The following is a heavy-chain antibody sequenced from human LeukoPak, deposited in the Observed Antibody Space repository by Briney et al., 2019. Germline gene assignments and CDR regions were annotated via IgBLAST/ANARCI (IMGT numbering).Heavy chain of an antibody. V-gene: IGHV4-59*08. CDR1: GGSFINYY. CDR2: IYYSGST. CDR3: ARVVVVAAAGGFYYYYGMDV. Sequence: PSETLSLTCSVSGGSFINYYWSWIRQPPGKGLEWIGYIYYSGSTNYNPSLKSRVTISVDTSKNQFSLKLSSVTAADTAVYYCARVVVVAAAGGFYYYYGMDVWGQGTTVTVSS. J-gene: IGHJ6*02. D-gene: IGHD2-15*01.